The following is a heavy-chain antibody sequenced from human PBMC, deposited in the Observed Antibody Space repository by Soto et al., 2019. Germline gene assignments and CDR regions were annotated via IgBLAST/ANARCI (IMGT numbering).Heavy chain of an antibody. Sequence: SETLSLTCTVSGGSISTYYWNWIRQPPGKGLEWIGYIYYSRSTNFNPSLKSRVSISGDTSKNQLSLKLSSVTAADTAVYYCARSTGYGDSYFDYWGLGTLVTVSS. J-gene: IGHJ4*02. D-gene: IGHD4-17*01. CDR2: IYYSRST. V-gene: IGHV4-59*01. CDR3: ARSTGYGDSYFDY. CDR1: GGSISTYY.